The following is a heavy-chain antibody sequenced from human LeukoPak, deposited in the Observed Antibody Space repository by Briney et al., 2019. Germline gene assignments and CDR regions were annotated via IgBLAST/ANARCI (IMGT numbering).Heavy chain of an antibody. J-gene: IGHJ4*02. Sequence: GESLKSSCKGLGYSFSSYLNAWVREWAGKHGECLGIIYPGGSETRHDPSFQGQVPISADSSTSPAYLQWSSLRASDTAMYYCARPSRDGYNQTFDHWGQGTLVTVSS. CDR1: GYSFSSYL. CDR3: ARPSRDGYNQTFDH. CDR2: IYPGGSET. D-gene: IGHD5-24*01. V-gene: IGHV5-51*01.